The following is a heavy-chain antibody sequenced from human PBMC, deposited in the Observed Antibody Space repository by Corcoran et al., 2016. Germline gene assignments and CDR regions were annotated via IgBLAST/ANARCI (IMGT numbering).Heavy chain of an antibody. D-gene: IGHD2-2*01. J-gene: IGHJ5*02. CDR2: IYWDDDK. V-gene: IGHV2-5*02. CDR1: GFSLSTSGVG. CDR3: AHRGILVYCCSTSCRENWFDP. Sequence: QITLKESGPTLVKPTQTLTRTCTFSGFSLSTSGVGVGWIRQPPGKALEWLELIYWDDDKRYSPSLKSRLTITKDTSKNKVVLTMTNMDPVDTATYYCAHRGILVYCCSTSCRENWFDPWGQGTLVTVSS.